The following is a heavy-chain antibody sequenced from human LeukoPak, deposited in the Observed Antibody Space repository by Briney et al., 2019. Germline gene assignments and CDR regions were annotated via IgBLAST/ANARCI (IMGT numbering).Heavy chain of an antibody. Sequence: SVKVSCKASGGTFSSYAISWVRQAPGQGLEWMGGIIPILGTANYAQKFQGRVTITADESTSTAYMELSSLRSEDTAVYYCARTGDIVTTIFDYWGQGTLVTVSS. CDR2: IIPILGTA. J-gene: IGHJ4*02. V-gene: IGHV1-69*01. CDR3: ARTGDIVTTIFDY. CDR1: GGTFSSYA. D-gene: IGHD5-12*01.